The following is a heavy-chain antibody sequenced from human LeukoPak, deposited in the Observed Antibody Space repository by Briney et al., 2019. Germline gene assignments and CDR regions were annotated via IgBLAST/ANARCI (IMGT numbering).Heavy chain of an antibody. J-gene: IGHJ2*01. CDR2: FDPANGGK. D-gene: IGHD2-15*01. CDR1: GNTLTEVS. V-gene: IGHV1-24*01. CDR3: VAGGCSGGICYPYFDL. Sequence: ASVKVPCKVSGNTLTEVSMHWVRQAPGKGLQWIGGFDPANGGKIYAQQFQGRVTMTEDTSTDTAYMELNSLRSEDTAVYYCVAGGCSGGICYPYFDLWGRGTLVIVSS.